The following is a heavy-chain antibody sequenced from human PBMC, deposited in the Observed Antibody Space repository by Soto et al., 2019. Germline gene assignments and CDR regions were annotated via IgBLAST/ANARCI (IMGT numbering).Heavy chain of an antibody. CDR1: GFTFSSYS. CDR3: ARDRARNNTNGVCYPFDY. J-gene: IGHJ4*02. V-gene: IGHV3-48*01. Sequence: GGSLRLSCAASGFTFSSYSMNWVRQAPGKGLEWVSYISSSSSTIYYADSVKGRFTISRDNAKNSLYLQMNSLRAEDTAVYYCARDRARNNTNGVCYPFDYWGQGTLVTVSS. CDR2: ISSSSSTI. D-gene: IGHD2-8*01.